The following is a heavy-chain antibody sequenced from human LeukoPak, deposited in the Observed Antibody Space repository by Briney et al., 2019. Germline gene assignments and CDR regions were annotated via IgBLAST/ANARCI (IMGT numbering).Heavy chain of an antibody. CDR1: GGSFSGYY. Sequence: PSETLSLTCAVYGGSFSGYYWSWIRQPPGKGLEWIGEINHSGSTNYNPSLKSRVTISVDTSKNQFSLKLSSVTAADTAVYYCSMDSSGYYYTASDYWGRGTLVTVSS. CDR2: INHSGST. J-gene: IGHJ4*02. D-gene: IGHD3-22*01. CDR3: SMDSSGYYYTASDY. V-gene: IGHV4-34*01.